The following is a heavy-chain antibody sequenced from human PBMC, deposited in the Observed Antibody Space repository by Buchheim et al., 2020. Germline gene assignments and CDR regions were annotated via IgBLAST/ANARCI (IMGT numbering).Heavy chain of an antibody. D-gene: IGHD3-22*01. CDR2: VSADNGRT. CDR3: ARGSVTVDY. J-gene: IGHJ4*02. Sequence: QVQLVQSGGEVKKPGASVKVSCKASGYTFTTYGITWVRQAPGQGLEWLGWVSADNGRTNYAEKVQGRVTMTTDTSQRPAYMELTNLTSDDMAVYYCARGSVTVDYWGQGTL. V-gene: IGHV1-18*03. CDR1: GYTFTTYG.